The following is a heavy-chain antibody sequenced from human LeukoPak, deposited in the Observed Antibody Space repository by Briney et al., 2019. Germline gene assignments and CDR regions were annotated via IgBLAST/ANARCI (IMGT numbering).Heavy chain of an antibody. CDR1: RFTVSSNY. J-gene: IGHJ3*02. Sequence: GGALRLSCAASRFTVSSNYMSWVRQAPGKGLEWVSVIYSGGSTYYADPVKGRFTISRDNSKNTLYRQMNSLRAEDTAVYYCAREVAVADDDFDIWGQGTMVTVS. D-gene: IGHD6-19*01. V-gene: IGHV3-66*01. CDR2: IYSGGST. CDR3: AREVAVADDDFDI.